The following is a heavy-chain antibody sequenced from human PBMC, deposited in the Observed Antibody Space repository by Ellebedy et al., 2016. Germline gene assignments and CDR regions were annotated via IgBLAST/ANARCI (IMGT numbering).Heavy chain of an antibody. CDR1: GGSISSSSYY. Sequence: SETLSLTCTVSGGSISSSSYYWGWIRQPPGTGLEWIGSIYYSGSTYYNPSLKSRVTISVDTSKNQFSLKLSSVTAADTAVYYCARDLLWFGELSPPGRFDYWGQGTLVTVSS. J-gene: IGHJ4*02. D-gene: IGHD3-10*01. CDR2: IYYSGST. CDR3: ARDLLWFGELSPPGRFDY. V-gene: IGHV4-39*07.